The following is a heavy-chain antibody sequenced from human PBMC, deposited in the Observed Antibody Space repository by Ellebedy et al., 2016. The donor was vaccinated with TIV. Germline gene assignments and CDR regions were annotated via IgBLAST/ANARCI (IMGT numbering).Heavy chain of an antibody. D-gene: IGHD2-21*02. J-gene: IGHJ4*02. V-gene: IGHV3-21*01. CDR1: GFTFSSYS. CDR2: ISSSSSYI. CDR3: ARDGPYCGGDCYSLDY. Sequence: PGGSLRLTCAASGFTFSSYSMNWVRQAPGKGLEWVSSISSSSSYIYYADSVKGRFTIPRDNAKNSLYLQMNSLRAEDTAVYYCARDGPYCGGDCYSLDYWGQGTLVTVSS.